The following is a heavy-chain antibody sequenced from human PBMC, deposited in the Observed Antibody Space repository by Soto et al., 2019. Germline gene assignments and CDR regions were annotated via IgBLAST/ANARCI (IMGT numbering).Heavy chain of an antibody. V-gene: IGHV4-59*08. CDR3: ASSAVAGLGAFDI. CDR2: IYYSGST. Sequence: PSETMSLTCTVSGGSISSYYWSWIRQTPGKGLEWIGYIYYSGSTNYNPSLKSRVTISVDTSKNQFSLKLSSVTAADTAVYYCASSAVAGLGAFDIWGQGTMVTVS. D-gene: IGHD6-19*01. J-gene: IGHJ3*02. CDR1: GGSISSYY.